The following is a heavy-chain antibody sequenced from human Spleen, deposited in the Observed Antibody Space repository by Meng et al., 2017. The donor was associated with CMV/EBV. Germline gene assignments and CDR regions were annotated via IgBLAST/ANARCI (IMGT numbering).Heavy chain of an antibody. CDR2: ITHSGST. Sequence: LLKLSETLSLTCAVYGGAFSGYYWRWIRQPPGKGLELIGEITHSGSTNYNPSLKSRVTMSVDTSKNQISLRLRSVTAADTAVYYCATGSGDFDHWGQGTLVTVSS. V-gene: IGHV4-34*01. CDR1: GGAFSGYY. J-gene: IGHJ4*02. D-gene: IGHD1-26*01. CDR3: ATGSGDFDH.